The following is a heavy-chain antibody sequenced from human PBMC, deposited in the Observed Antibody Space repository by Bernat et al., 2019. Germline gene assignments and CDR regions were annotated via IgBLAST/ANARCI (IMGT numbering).Heavy chain of an antibody. Sequence: VQLVESGGGVVQPGGSLRLSCAASGFTFSSYGMNWVRQAPGNGLEWVSSISSGSGYIYYADSVRGRFTISRDNAKNLLYLQMNSLRAEDTAVYYCARPSGSSGYWGQGTLVTVSS. CDR1: GFTFSSYG. CDR2: ISSGSGYI. J-gene: IGHJ4*02. V-gene: IGHV3-21*01. D-gene: IGHD3-10*01. CDR3: ARPSGSSGY.